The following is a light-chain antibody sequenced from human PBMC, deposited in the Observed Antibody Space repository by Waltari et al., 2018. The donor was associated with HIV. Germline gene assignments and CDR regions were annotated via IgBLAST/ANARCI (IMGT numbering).Light chain of an antibody. Sequence: DIQMTKPPPPVSASVGERATITCRASQTIRSCLVWYQKKPRKAPKLLIYAASSLQSGVPSRFSGSGSETDFTLTISSLQPEDSATYYCQQANSFPWTFGQGTKVEIK. CDR3: QQANSFPWT. CDR2: AAS. J-gene: IGKJ1*01. V-gene: IGKV1-12*01. CDR1: QTIRSC.